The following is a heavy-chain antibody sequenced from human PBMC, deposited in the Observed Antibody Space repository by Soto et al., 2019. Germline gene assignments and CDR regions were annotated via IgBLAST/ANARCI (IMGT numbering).Heavy chain of an antibody. CDR1: GYTFTDHG. D-gene: IGHD3-10*01. CDR3: AREVEGSYSPADF. V-gene: IGHV1-18*01. J-gene: IGHJ4*02. CDR2: VSSYNGNT. Sequence: QVQLVQSGPEVKKPGASVTVSCKTSGYTFTDHGIDWVRQAPGQGLEWVGWVSSYNGNTNYAYNLKDRVIMTTDASTNKAYMELRGLRSDDTAVYYCAREVEGSYSPADFWGQGTPVTVSS.